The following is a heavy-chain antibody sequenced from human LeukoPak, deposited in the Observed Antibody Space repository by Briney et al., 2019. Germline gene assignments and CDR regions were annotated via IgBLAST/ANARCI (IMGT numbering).Heavy chain of an antibody. J-gene: IGHJ4*02. CDR1: GFTFSGYS. V-gene: IGHV3-21*01. D-gene: IGHD3-10*01. CDR2: FGTRSTSI. CDR3: AREVSGGFDF. Sequence: GGSLRLSCTASGFTFSGYSMNWIRQAPGKGLEWVSSFGTRSTSIYHAGSVKGRFAISRDNAKNSLYLQMNSLRAEDTALYYCAREVSGGFDFWGQGTLVTVSS.